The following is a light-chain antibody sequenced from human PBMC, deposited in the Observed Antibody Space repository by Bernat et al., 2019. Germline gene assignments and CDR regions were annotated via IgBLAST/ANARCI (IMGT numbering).Light chain of an antibody. Sequence: QSALTHPASVSGSPGQSITLSCTGTSSDVGAYNYVSWYQQHPGRAPKLMIFDVSNRPSGVSDRFSGSKSGNTASLTISGLRPEDEADYYCSSVSITSTPVVFGGGTKLTVL. CDR3: SSVSITSTPVV. V-gene: IGLV2-14*03. CDR2: DVS. J-gene: IGLJ3*02. CDR1: SSDVGAYNY.